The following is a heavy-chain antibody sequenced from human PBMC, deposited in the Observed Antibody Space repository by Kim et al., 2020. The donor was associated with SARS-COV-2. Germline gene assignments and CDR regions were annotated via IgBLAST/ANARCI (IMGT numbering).Heavy chain of an antibody. CDR2: ISTYSGAT. D-gene: IGHD3-16*01. CDR3: ATLGAKAFDV. CDR1: GYTFTDYY. Sequence: ASVKVSCKASGYTFTDYYIHWVRQAPGQGVESMGWISTYSGATKYAQKFQGWVTMTRDTSISTAYMELSSLKSDDTAVYYCATLGAKAFDVWGQGTMVTV. V-gene: IGHV1-2*04. J-gene: IGHJ3*01.